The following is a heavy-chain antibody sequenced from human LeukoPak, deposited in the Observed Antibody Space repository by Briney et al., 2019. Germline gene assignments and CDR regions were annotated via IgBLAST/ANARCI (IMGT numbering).Heavy chain of an antibody. V-gene: IGHV4-34*01. CDR2: INHSGST. CDR3: ARGPSYSGGYSRAYFDY. D-gene: IGHD3-10*01. J-gene: IGHJ4*02. CDR1: GGSFSGYY. Sequence: PSETLSLTCAVYGGSFSGYYWSWIRQPPGKGLEWIGEINHSGSTNYNPSLKSRVTISVDTSKNQFSLKLSSVTAADTAVYYCARGPSYSGGYSRAYFDYWGQGTLVTVSS.